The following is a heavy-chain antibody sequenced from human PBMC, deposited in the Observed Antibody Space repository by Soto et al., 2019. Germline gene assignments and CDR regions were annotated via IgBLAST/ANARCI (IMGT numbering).Heavy chain of an antibody. J-gene: IGHJ4*02. D-gene: IGHD3-22*01. CDR1: GWTFSRYT. CDR3: ARDGTIYDSSAYYYIY. V-gene: IGHV1-69*13. Sequence: SVKVSCKASGWTFSRYTITWVGQAPGQGLEWMGGITPMFGTPNYAQKFQGRVTITADESTSTAYMELSSLRSEDTAMYYCARDGTIYDSSAYYYIYWGQGTLVTVSS. CDR2: ITPMFGTP.